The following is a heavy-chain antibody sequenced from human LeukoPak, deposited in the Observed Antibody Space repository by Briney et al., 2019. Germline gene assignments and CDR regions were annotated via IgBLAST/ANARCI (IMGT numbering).Heavy chain of an antibody. Sequence: EASVKVSCKASGGTFSSYAISWVRQAPGQGLEWMGRIIPIFGTANYAQKFQGRVTITTDESTSTAYMELSSLRSEDTAAYYCAREGRYCSGGSCLNWFDPWGQGTLVTVSS. V-gene: IGHV1-69*05. CDR2: IIPIFGTA. D-gene: IGHD2-15*01. CDR1: GGTFSSYA. CDR3: AREGRYCSGGSCLNWFDP. J-gene: IGHJ5*02.